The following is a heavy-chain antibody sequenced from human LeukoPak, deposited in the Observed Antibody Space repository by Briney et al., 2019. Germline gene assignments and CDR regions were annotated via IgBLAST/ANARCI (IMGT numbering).Heavy chain of an antibody. CDR1: GFTFSSYW. V-gene: IGHV3-7*03. D-gene: IGHD2-15*01. CDR3: ARLCPAYDYCSGGSCYSPCRYGMDV. J-gene: IGHJ6*02. CDR2: IKQDGSEK. Sequence: GGSLRLSCAASGFTFSSYWMSWVRQAPGKGLEWVANIKQDGSEKYYVDSVKGRFTISRDNAKNSLYLQMNSLRAEDTAVYYCARLCPAYDYCSGGSCYSPCRYGMDVWGQGTTVTVSS.